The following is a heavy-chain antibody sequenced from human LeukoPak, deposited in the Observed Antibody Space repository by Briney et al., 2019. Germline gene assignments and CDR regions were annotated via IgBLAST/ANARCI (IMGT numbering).Heavy chain of an antibody. CDR1: GGSINSGNYF. CDR3: ARDEGRHGFDY. J-gene: IGHJ4*02. Sequence: SQTLSLTCTVSGGSINSGNYFWTWIRQPAGKGLEYVGRMFFSGATTYNPSLKSRVSLSVDTSKHQFSLNLTSVTAADSAIYYCARDEGRHGFDYWSQGILVTVSS. CDR2: MFFSGAT. V-gene: IGHV4-61*02.